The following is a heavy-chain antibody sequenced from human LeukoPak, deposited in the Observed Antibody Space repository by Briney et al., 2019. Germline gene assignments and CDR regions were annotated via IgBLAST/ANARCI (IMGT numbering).Heavy chain of an antibody. CDR3: AKRGRSGSPGYYMDV. CDR2: IRYNGGDK. D-gene: IGHD3-3*01. V-gene: IGHV3-30*02. CDR1: GFSFSVYG. Sequence: GGSLTLSCAASGFSFSVYGMHWVRQAPGKGLEWVAFIRYNGGDKYYGDPVKCRFTISRDNSKNTLYLQMDSLRTEDTAVYYCAKRGRSGSPGYYMDVWGTGTTVTVSS. J-gene: IGHJ6*03.